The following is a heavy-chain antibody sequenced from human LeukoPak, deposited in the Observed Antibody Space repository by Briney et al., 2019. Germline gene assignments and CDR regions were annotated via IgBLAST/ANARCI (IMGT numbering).Heavy chain of an antibody. D-gene: IGHD3-22*01. CDR1: GFTLGDYA. V-gene: IGHV3-49*04. Sequence: GGSLRLSCTASGFTLGDYAMSWVRQAPGKGLEWVSFIRTKTYGGTTEYAASVKGRFTISRDDSKSTACLQMNSLKTEDTAVYYCARDWGYDSSGCLKSHFDSWGQGTLVTVSS. J-gene: IGHJ4*02. CDR3: ARDWGYDSSGCLKSHFDS. CDR2: IRTKTYGGTT.